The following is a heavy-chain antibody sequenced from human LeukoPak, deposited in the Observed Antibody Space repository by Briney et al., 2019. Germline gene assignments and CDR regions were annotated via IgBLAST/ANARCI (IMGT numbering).Heavy chain of an antibody. CDR3: ARASGRYSDAFDI. CDR1: GGTFSSYA. CDR2: IIPIFGTA. Sequence: ASVKVSCKASGGTFSSYAISWVRQAPGQGLEWMGGIIPIFGTANYAQKFQGRVTITADESTSTAYMELSSLRSEDTALYYCARASGRYSDAFDIWGQGTMVTVSS. J-gene: IGHJ3*02. D-gene: IGHD1-26*01. V-gene: IGHV1-69*13.